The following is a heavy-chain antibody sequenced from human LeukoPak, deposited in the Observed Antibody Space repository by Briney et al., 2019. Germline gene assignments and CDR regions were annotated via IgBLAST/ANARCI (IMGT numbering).Heavy chain of an antibody. Sequence: GGSLTLSCQASRFTFRNYGMRWVRRAPGKGREWVAFVLYEGSKKYYADCVKGRLTLSRDQSKDTLSLQMDSLRNEDTAVYYCAKGDSSGAFDYWGQGTLVTVSS. CDR1: RFTFRNYG. CDR2: VLYEGSKK. J-gene: IGHJ4*02. V-gene: IGHV3-30*18. CDR3: AKGDSSGAFDY. D-gene: IGHD2-21*01.